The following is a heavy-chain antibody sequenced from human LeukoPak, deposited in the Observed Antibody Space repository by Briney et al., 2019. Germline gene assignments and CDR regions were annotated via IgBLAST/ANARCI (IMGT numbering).Heavy chain of an antibody. CDR2: IYYNGST. CDR1: GGPMTSSVYY. Sequence: SETLSLTCTVSGGPMTSSVYYWGWIRQPPGKGLEWIGSIYYNGSTYYNPSLKSRVTISVDTFKKRFSLRLSSVTAADSAFYYCAREGSGSLFYYGMDVWGQGTTVTVSS. CDR3: AREGSGSLFYYGMDV. J-gene: IGHJ6*02. D-gene: IGHD3-10*01. V-gene: IGHV4-39*02.